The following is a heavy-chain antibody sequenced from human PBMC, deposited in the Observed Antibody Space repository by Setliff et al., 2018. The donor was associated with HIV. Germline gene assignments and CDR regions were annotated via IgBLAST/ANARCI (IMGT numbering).Heavy chain of an antibody. CDR1: GDSIRSGDYY. Sequence: SETLSLTCTVSGDSIRSGDYYWSWIRQSPEKGLEWIGYTFHTGYTYYNPSLKSRIIISVDLSKNQLSSELSSVTAADTAVFYCARLTTTYYYDSSAYYHPVWGQGTLVTVSS. J-gene: IGHJ4*02. CDR3: ARLTTTYYYDSSAYYHPV. D-gene: IGHD3-22*01. CDR2: TFHTGYT. V-gene: IGHV4-30-4*08.